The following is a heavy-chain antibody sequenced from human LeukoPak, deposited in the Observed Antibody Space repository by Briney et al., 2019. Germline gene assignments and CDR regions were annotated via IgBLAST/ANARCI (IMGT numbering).Heavy chain of an antibody. CDR3: VKDRPNYCGSNGHYYRQNGDY. CDR1: GFSFSSNA. V-gene: IGHV3-23*01. J-gene: IGHJ4*02. CDR2: IINSGGST. Sequence: GGSLRLSCAASGFSFSSNAMSWVRQAPGKGLEWVSAIINSGGSTHYADSVKGRFTISRDNSRDTLYLQMNSLRAGDTAIYYCVKDRPNYCGSNGHYYRQNGDYWGQGTLVAVSS. D-gene: IGHD3-22*01.